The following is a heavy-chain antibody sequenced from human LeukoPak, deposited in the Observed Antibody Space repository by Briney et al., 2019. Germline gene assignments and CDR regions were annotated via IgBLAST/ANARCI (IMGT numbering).Heavy chain of an antibody. D-gene: IGHD3-22*01. Sequence: SVKVSCKASGYTFTSYGISWVRQAPGQGLEWMGGIIPIFGTANYAQKFQGRVTITADESTSTAYMELSSLRSEDTAVYYCARGGNYYDSSGYSSHPLDPWGQGTLVTVSS. CDR1: GYTFTSYG. CDR3: ARGGNYYDSSGYSSHPLDP. CDR2: IIPIFGTA. J-gene: IGHJ5*02. V-gene: IGHV1-69*13.